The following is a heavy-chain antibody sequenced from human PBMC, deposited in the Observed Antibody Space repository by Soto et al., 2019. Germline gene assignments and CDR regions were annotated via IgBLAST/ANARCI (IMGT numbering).Heavy chain of an antibody. CDR1: GFTFNTYA. CDR2: ITTSSAYI. J-gene: IGHJ5*02. V-gene: IGHV3-21*01. CDR3: VRSGTARLLRHSWFDT. D-gene: IGHD2-21*01. Sequence: VQLVESGGGLVKPGGSLRLSCAASGFTFNTYAMNWVRQAPGKGLEWVSSITTSSAYIYYADSLKGRITISRDNAKNSLFLQMNSLRAEDTAVYYCVRSGTARLLRHSWFDTWGQGTLVTVSS.